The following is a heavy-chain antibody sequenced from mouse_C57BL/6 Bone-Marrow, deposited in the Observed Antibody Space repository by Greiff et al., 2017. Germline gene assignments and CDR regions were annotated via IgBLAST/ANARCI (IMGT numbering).Heavy chain of an antibody. D-gene: IGHD2-5*01. Sequence: QVQLQQPGAELVKPGASVKLSCKASGYTFTSYWMQWVKQRPGQGLEWIGEIDPSDSYTNYNQKFKGKATLTVDTSSSTADMQLSSLTSEDSAVYYCVGAYYSNSYAMDYWGQGTSVTVSS. CDR3: VGAYYSNSYAMDY. V-gene: IGHV1-50*01. CDR2: IDPSDSYT. J-gene: IGHJ4*01. CDR1: GYTFTSYW.